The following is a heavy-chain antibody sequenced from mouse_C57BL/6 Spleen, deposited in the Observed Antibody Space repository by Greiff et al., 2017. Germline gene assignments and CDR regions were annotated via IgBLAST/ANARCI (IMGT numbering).Heavy chain of an antibody. CDR1: GFNINDYY. D-gene: IGHD4-1*01. J-gene: IGHJ4*01. Sequence: VQLQQSGAELVKPGASVKLSCTASGFNINDYYMHWVKQRPEQGLEWIGRIDPEDGETKYAPKFQGKATITADTSSNTGYLQLSSLTSEDTAVYYCARGLGGYYYAMDYWGQGTSVTVSS. CDR3: ARGLGGYYYAMDY. CDR2: IDPEDGET. V-gene: IGHV14-2*01.